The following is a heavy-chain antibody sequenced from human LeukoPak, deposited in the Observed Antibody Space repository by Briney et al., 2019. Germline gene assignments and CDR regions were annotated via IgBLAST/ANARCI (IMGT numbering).Heavy chain of an antibody. J-gene: IGHJ4*02. CDR3: ARGPGVEMATKPSIPLD. CDR1: GYTLTGYY. V-gene: IGHV1-2*02. Sequence: GASVKVSCKASGYTLTGYYMHWVRQYPGQGLEWMGWINPNSGGTNYAQKFQGRVTMTRDTSISTAYMELSRLRSDDTAVYYCARGPGVEMATKPSIPLDWGQGTLVTVSS. CDR2: INPNSGGT. D-gene: IGHD5-24*01.